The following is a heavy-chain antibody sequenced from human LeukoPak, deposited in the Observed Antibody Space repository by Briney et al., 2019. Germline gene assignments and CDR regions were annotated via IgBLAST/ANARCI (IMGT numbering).Heavy chain of an antibody. J-gene: IGHJ4*02. CDR1: GFTFSSYG. D-gene: IGHD2-2*01. V-gene: IGHV3-33*01. Sequence: GRSLRLSCAASGFTFSSYGMHWVRQAPGKGLEWVAVIWYDGSNKYYADSVKGRFTISRDNSKNTLYLQMNSLRAEDTAVYYCARDCSSTSWWQFDYWGQGTLVTVSS. CDR2: IWYDGSNK. CDR3: ARDCSSTSWWQFDY.